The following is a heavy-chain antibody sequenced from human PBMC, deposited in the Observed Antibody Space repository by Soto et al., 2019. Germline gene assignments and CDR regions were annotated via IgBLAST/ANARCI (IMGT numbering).Heavy chain of an antibody. CDR2: IYYSGST. V-gene: IGHV4-39*01. CDR1: GGSISSSSYY. CDR3: ARQAAAAAGTSFAY. D-gene: IGHD6-13*01. Sequence: SETLSLTCTVSGGSISSSSYYWVLIRQPPGKGLEWIGSIYYSGSTYYNPSLKSRVTISVDTSKNQFSLKLSSVTAADTAVYYWARQAAAAAGTSFAYSGKDNLVPVHS. J-gene: IGHJ4*02.